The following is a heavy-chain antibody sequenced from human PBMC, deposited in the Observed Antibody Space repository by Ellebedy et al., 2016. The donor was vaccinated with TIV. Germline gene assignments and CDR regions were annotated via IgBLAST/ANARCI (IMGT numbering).Heavy chain of an antibody. Sequence: GESLKISXKGSGYSFTSYWISWVRQMPGKGLEWMGRIDPSDSYTNYSPSFQGHVTISADKSISTAYLQWSSLKASDTAMYYCARGSGSYYNWNWFDPWGQGTLVTVSS. D-gene: IGHD3-10*01. J-gene: IGHJ5*02. CDR1: GYSFTSYW. CDR3: ARGSGSYYNWNWFDP. CDR2: IDPSDSYT. V-gene: IGHV5-10-1*01.